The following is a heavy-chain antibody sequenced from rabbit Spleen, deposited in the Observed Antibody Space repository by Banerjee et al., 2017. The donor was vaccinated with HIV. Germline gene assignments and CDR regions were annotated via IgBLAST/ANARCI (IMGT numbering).Heavy chain of an antibody. Sequence: QEQLVESGGGLVQPEGSLTLTCKASGFSFSRSYYMCWVRQAPGKGLEWIACIYGGGSGNTWHASWVNGRFTISKPSSTTVTLQMTSLTAADTATYFCARGSATMTLVITGYYLSLWGPGTLVTVS. V-gene: IGHV1S45*01. J-gene: IGHJ6*01. CDR2: IYGGGSGNT. CDR3: ARGSATMTLVITGYYLSL. D-gene: IGHD2-1*01. CDR1: GFSFSRSYY.